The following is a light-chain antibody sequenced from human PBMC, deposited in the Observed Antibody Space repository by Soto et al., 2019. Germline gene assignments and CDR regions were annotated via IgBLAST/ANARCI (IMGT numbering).Light chain of an antibody. V-gene: IGKV3-15*01. CDR1: QSININ. CDR2: GAS. J-gene: IGKJ5*01. Sequence: EIGMTQSPATLSVSPGERATLSCRASQSININLAWYQQKPGQAPRLLIYGASTRATGLPARFSGGGSGTEFTLIISSLQSEDSAVYYCQQYDNWPITFGQGTRLEIK. CDR3: QQYDNWPIT.